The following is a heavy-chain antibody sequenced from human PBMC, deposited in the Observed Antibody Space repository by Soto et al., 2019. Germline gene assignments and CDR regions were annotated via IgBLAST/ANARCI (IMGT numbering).Heavy chain of an antibody. CDR1: GFTFSSYG. J-gene: IGHJ4*02. CDR2: ISYDGSNK. D-gene: IGHD6-6*01. CDR3: AKGDSKLVAPFDC. Sequence: QVQLVESGGGVVQPGRSLRLSCAASGFTFSSYGMHWVRQAPGKGLEWVAVISYDGSNKYYAESVKGRFTISRDNSKNTLYLQLNSLRAEETAVYYCAKGDSKLVAPFDCLGQGTLVTVSS. V-gene: IGHV3-30*18.